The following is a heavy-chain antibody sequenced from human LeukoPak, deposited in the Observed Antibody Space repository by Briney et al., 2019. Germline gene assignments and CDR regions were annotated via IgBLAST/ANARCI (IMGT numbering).Heavy chain of an antibody. CDR1: GGTFSSYA. D-gene: IGHD2-2*01. J-gene: IGHJ6*04. CDR2: IIPIFGTA. V-gene: IGHV1-69*13. CDR3: ARVGPSLYLYYYYGMDV. Sequence: SVKVSCKASGGTFSSYAISWVRQAPGQGLEWMGGIIPIFGTANYAQKFKGKVTITADESTSTAYMELSSLRSEDTAVYYCARVGPSLYLYYYYGMDVWGKGTTVTVS.